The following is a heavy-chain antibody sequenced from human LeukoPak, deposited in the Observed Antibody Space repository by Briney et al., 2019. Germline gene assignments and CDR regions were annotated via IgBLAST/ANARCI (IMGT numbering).Heavy chain of an antibody. CDR1: GFTFSSYS. V-gene: IGHV3-7*01. CDR3: ASAIVVVPAAIPYYFDY. Sequence: GGSLRLSCAASGFTFSSYSMNWVRQAPGKGLEWVANIKQDGSEKYYVDSVKGRFTISRDNAKNSLYLQMNSLRAEDTAVYYCASAIVVVPAAIPYYFDYWGQGTLVTVSS. CDR2: IKQDGSEK. J-gene: IGHJ4*02. D-gene: IGHD2-2*01.